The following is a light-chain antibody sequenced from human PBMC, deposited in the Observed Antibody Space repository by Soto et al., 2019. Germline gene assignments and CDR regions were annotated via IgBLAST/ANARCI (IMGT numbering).Light chain of an antibody. Sequence: DSQTIRSWLAWYQKKPAKAPKLLIHTASTIESGVPSRSSGSGARKEFTLTISSLQPDDFATYYYQEYSSDWTFGQGTKV. CDR1: QTIRSW. CDR3: QEYSSDWT. CDR2: TAS. J-gene: IGKJ1*01. V-gene: IGKV1-5*03.